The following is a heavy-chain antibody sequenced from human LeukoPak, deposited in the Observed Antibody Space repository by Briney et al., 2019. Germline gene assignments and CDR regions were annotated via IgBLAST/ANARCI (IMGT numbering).Heavy chain of an antibody. Sequence: PSETLSLTCTVSGGSISSSSYYWGWIRQPPGKGLEWIGSIYYSGSTYYNPSLKSRVTISVDTSKNQFSLKLSSVTAADTAVYYCARDSGYDWDLNDWGQGTLVTVSS. V-gene: IGHV4-39*07. CDR1: GGSISSSSYY. CDR2: IYYSGST. CDR3: ARDSGYDWDLND. D-gene: IGHD5-12*01. J-gene: IGHJ4*02.